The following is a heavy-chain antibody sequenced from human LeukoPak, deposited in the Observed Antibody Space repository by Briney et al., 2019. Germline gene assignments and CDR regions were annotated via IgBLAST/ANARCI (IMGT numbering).Heavy chain of an antibody. CDR2: VSSDGGST. J-gene: IGHJ3*02. Sequence: GGSLRLSCAASGFTFSSYAMHWVRQAPGKGLEYVSTVSSDGGSTFYANSVKGRFTISRDHSKNTLYLQMISLRAEDTAIYYCARDRDYYDSSGYYIDEAFDIWGQGTMVTVSS. V-gene: IGHV3-64*01. CDR1: GFTFSSYA. CDR3: ARDRDYYDSSGYYIDEAFDI. D-gene: IGHD3-22*01.